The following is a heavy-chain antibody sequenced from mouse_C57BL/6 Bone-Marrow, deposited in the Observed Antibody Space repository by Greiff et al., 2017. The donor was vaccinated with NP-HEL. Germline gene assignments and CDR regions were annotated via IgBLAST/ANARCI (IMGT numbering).Heavy chain of an antibody. V-gene: IGHV1-52*01. Sequence: QVQLQQPGAELVRPGSSVKLSCKSSGYTFTSYWMHWVKQRPIQGLEWIGNIDPSDSETHYNQKFKDKATLTVDKSSSTAYMQLSSLTSEDSAVYYCARGLPNFPLTYWGQGTLVTVSA. D-gene: IGHD2-10*01. CDR2: IDPSDSET. CDR3: ARGLPNFPLTY. J-gene: IGHJ3*01. CDR1: GYTFTSYW.